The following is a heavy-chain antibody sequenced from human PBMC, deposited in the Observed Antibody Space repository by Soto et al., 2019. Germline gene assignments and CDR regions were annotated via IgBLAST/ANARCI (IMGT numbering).Heavy chain of an antibody. D-gene: IGHD3-3*01. Sequence: GGSLRLSCAASGFTFSSYAMHWVRQAPGKGLEWVAVISYDGSNKYYADSVKGRFTISRDNSKNTLYLQMNGLRAEDTAVYYCARDRRPREYYDFWSGYSPSVRVWRSEGAFDIWGQGTMVTVSS. CDR3: ARDRRPREYYDFWSGYSPSVRVWRSEGAFDI. CDR1: GFTFSSYA. V-gene: IGHV3-30-3*01. CDR2: ISYDGSNK. J-gene: IGHJ3*02.